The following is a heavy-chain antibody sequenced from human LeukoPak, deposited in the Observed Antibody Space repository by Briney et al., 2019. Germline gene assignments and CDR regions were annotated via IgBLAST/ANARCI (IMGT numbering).Heavy chain of an antibody. J-gene: IGHJ4*02. V-gene: IGHV3-23*01. CDR3: AKDFSSSGWYDY. CDR2: ISGSGTST. Sequence: QPGGSLRLSCAASGFTFSSYSMSWVRQAPGKGLEWVSAISGSGTSTYHAASVKGRFTISRDNSKNTLYLQMNSLRADDTAVYYCAKDFSSSGWYDYWGQGALVTVSS. CDR1: GFTFSSYS. D-gene: IGHD6-19*01.